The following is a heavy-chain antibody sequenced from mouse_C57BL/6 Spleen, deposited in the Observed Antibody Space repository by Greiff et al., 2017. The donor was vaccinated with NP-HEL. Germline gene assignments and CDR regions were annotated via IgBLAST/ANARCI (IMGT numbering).Heavy chain of an antibody. CDR1: GFTFSSYT. D-gene: IGHD1-1*01. CDR2: ISGGGGNT. J-gene: IGHJ2*01. Sequence: EVQLVESGGGLVKPGGSLKLSCAASGFTFSSYTMSWVRQTPEKRLVWVATISGGGGNTYYPDSVKGRFTISRDNAKNTLYLQMSSLRSEDTALYYCARQGTTVVDYFDYWGQGTTLTVSS. V-gene: IGHV5-9*01. CDR3: ARQGTTVVDYFDY.